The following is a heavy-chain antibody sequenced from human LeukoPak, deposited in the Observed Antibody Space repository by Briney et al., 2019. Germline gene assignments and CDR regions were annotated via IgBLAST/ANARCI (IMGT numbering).Heavy chain of an antibody. CDR3: ARHEPPGARRHLDY. CDR2: IYNAGIT. V-gene: IGHV4-59*08. Sequence: SETLSLTCNVSGGSISSSYWSWIRQPPGKGLEWVGYIYNAGITNYNPSLNSRVTIPVDTSKNQLSLRLSSVTAADTAVYYCARHEPPGARRHLDYWGQGTLVTVSS. J-gene: IGHJ4*02. D-gene: IGHD1-14*01. CDR1: GGSISSSY.